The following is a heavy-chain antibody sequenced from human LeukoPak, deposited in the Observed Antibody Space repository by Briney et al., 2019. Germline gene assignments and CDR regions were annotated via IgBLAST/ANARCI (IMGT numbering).Heavy chain of an antibody. D-gene: IGHD3-16*02. CDR2: INPNTGNP. CDR1: GYSFTTYA. CDR3: ARASQPLGGLSFPDY. Sequence: RASVKVSCKASGYSFTTYALNWVRQAPGQGLEWMGWINPNTGNPTYAQGFTGRFVFSLDTSVNTAYLQISSLKAEDTAVYYCARASQPLGGLSFPDYWGQGTLVTVSS. V-gene: IGHV7-4-1*02. J-gene: IGHJ4*02.